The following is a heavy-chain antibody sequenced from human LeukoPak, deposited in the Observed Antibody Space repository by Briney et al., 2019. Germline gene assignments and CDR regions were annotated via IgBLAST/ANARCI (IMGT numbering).Heavy chain of an antibody. Sequence: PGGSLRLSCVISGFTFSSYWVTWVRQAPGKGLEWVANIKQDGSETYYVDSVKGRFTISRDNAKDSVFLQMNSLRAEDTAVYYCAKSYSGGSFDYFDYWGQGTLVTVSS. D-gene: IGHD2-15*01. CDR3: AKSYSGGSFDYFDY. V-gene: IGHV3-7*03. CDR1: GFTFSSYW. CDR2: IKQDGSET. J-gene: IGHJ4*02.